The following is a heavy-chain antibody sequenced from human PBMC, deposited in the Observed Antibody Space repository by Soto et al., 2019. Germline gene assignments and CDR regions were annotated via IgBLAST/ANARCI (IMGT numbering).Heavy chain of an antibody. V-gene: IGHV4-30-2*01. Sequence: QLQLQESGSGLVKPSQTLSLTCAVSGGSISSGGYSWSWIRQPPGKGLEWIGYIYHSGSTYYNPSLMSXXTXSXXRSKNQFSLKLSSVTAADTAVYYCASLRSGWGIDYWGQGTLVTVSS. CDR3: ASLRSGWGIDY. CDR2: IYHSGST. CDR1: GGSISSGGYS. J-gene: IGHJ4*02. D-gene: IGHD6-19*01.